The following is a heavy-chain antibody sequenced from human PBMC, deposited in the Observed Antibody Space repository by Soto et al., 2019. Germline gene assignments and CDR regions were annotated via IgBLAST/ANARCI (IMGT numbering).Heavy chain of an antibody. CDR2: IDPSDSYT. CDR1: GYSFTSYW. D-gene: IGHD5-18*01. V-gene: IGHV5-10-1*01. Sequence: PGESLKISCKGSGYSFTSYWISWVRQMPEKGLEWMGRIDPSDSYTNYSPSFQGHVTISADKSISTAYLQWSSLKASDTAMYYCARLGTDTAMVTYGMDVWGQGTTVTVSS. CDR3: ARLGTDTAMVTYGMDV. J-gene: IGHJ6*02.